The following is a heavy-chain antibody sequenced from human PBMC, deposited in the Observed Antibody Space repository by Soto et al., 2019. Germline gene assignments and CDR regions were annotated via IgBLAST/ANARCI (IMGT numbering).Heavy chain of an antibody. D-gene: IGHD2-21*02. V-gene: IGHV4-34*01. CDR1: GGSFSGYY. Sequence: PSETLSLTCAVYGGSFSGYYWSWIRQPPGKGLEWIGEINHSGSTNYNPSLKSRVTISVDTSKNQFSLKLSSVTAADTAVYYCAREIRLPLSNWLDPWGQGTLVTVAS. CDR3: AREIRLPLSNWLDP. J-gene: IGHJ5*02. CDR2: INHSGST.